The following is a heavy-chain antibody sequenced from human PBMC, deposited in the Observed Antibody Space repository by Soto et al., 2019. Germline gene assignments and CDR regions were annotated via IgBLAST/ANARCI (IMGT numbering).Heavy chain of an antibody. V-gene: IGHV3-7*05. Sequence: GGSLRLSCAASGFTFSSYWMSWVRQAPGKGLEWVANIKQDGSKKYYVDSVKGRFTISRDNAKNSLYLQMNSLRAEDTAVYYCARQYYYDSSGWRYYFDSSGQGTPVIVSS. CDR1: GFTFSSYW. D-gene: IGHD3-22*01. CDR2: IKQDGSKK. CDR3: ARQYYYDSSGWRYYFDS. J-gene: IGHJ4*02.